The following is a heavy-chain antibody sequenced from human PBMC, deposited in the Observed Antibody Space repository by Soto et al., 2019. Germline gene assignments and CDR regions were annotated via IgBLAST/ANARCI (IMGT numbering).Heavy chain of an antibody. CDR3: ARDRDEYYYYGMDV. Sequence: SETLSLTCTVSGGSISRGGYYWSWIRQHPGKGLEWIGYISYSGSTFYSPSLKSRVSISVDTSKKQFSLKLDSVTAADTAVYYCARDRDEYYYYGMDVWGQGTTVTVSS. V-gene: IGHV4-31*02. D-gene: IGHD3-10*01. CDR2: ISYSGST. CDR1: GGSISRGGYY. J-gene: IGHJ6*02.